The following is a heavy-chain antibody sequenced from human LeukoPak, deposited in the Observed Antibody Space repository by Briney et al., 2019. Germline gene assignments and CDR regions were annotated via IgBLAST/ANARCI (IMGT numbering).Heavy chain of an antibody. V-gene: IGHV3-7*03. CDR2: INQKGSEK. CDR3: ARDSSSWFYY. J-gene: IGHJ4*02. D-gene: IGHD6-13*01. Sequence: PGGSLRLSCAASGFSFSNHWMTWVRQAPGKGLEWVANINQKGSEKYYVDSVRGRFTISRDNAKNSLYLQMNSLRAEDTALYYCARDSSSWFYYWGQGTLVTVSS. CDR1: GFSFSNHW.